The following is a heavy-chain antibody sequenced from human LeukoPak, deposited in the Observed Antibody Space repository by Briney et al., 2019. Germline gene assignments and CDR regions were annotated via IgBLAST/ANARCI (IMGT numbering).Heavy chain of an antibody. D-gene: IGHD1-26*01. V-gene: IGHV3-30*04. Sequence: GGSLRLSCEASGFTFSAHGIHWVRQAPGKGLEWVALISYDGSKKHYADSVKGRFTISRDNSKNTLYLQMNSLKTEDTAVYYCARNVSGSNTFDYWGQGTLVTVSS. CDR1: GFTFSAHG. CDR3: ARNVSGSNTFDY. J-gene: IGHJ4*02. CDR2: ISYDGSKK.